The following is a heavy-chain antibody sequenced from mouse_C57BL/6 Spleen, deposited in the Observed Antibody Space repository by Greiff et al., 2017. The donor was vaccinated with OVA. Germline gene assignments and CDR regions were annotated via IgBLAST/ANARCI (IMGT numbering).Heavy chain of an antibody. CDR3: ARGPWYFDV. CDR2: INYDGSST. J-gene: IGHJ1*03. V-gene: IGHV5-16*01. CDR1: GFTFSDYY. Sequence: DVMLVESEGGLVQPGSSMKLSCTASGFTFSDYYMAWVRQVPEKGLEWVANINYDGSSTYYLDSLKSRFIISRDNAKNILYLQMSSLKSEDTATYYCARGPWYFDVWGTGTTVTVSS.